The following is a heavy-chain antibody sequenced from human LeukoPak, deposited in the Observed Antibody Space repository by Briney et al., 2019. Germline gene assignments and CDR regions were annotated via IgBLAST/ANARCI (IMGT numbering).Heavy chain of an antibody. Sequence: GGSLRLSCAASGFTFSSYDMHWVRQAPGKGLEWVAVIWYDGSNKYYADSVKGRFTISRDNSKNTLYLQMNSLRAEDTAVYYCASDYYMVRGVIANYFDYWGQGTLATVSS. D-gene: IGHD3-10*01. CDR1: GFTFSSYD. CDR2: IWYDGSNK. V-gene: IGHV3-33*01. J-gene: IGHJ4*02. CDR3: ASDYYMVRGVIANYFDY.